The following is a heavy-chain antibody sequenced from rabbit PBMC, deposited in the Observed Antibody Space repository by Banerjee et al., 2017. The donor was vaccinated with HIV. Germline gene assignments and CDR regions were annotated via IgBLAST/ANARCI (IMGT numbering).Heavy chain of an antibody. CDR3: ARAGGDGYSGADRLDL. D-gene: IGHD7-1*01. J-gene: IGHJ3*01. CDR2: INTSSGNT. V-gene: IGHV1S40*01. Sequence: QSLEESGGDLVKPGAFLTLTCTASGFSLSIYEMCWVRQAPGKGLEWIACINTSSGNTVYASWAKGRFTISKTSSTTVTLQMTSLTAADTATYFCARAGGDGYSGADRLDLWGPGTLVTVS. CDR1: GFSLSIYE.